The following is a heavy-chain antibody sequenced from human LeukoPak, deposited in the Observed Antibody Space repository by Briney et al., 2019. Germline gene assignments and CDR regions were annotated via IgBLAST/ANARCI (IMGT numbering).Heavy chain of an antibody. J-gene: IGHJ4*02. D-gene: IGHD3-22*01. CDR2: IKQDGSEK. CDR3: ARDTYNYDTSGFGLGY. Sequence: GGSLRLSCAASGFTLKNYWMSWVRQAPGKGLEWVANIKQDGSEKNYVDSVKGRFTISRDNAKNSLYLQVSSLRAEDTAVYYCARDTYNYDTSGFGLGYWGQGTLVTVSS. CDR1: GFTLKNYW. V-gene: IGHV3-7*01.